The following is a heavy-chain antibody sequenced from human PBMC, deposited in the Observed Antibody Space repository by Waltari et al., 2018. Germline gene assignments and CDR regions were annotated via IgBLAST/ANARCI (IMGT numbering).Heavy chain of an antibody. CDR3: ARAGPDYGGPGGAYYFDS. J-gene: IGHJ4*02. V-gene: IGHV6-1*01. CDR1: GDSVSRNTAV. Sequence: QVQLQQSGPGLVKPSQTLSVTCVISGDSVSRNTAVWNWIRQSPARGLEWLGRTYYRSNWCPDSAISMKSRIVINADTSNNQFSLHLNYVSPDDTAVYYCARAGPDYGGPGGAYYFDSWGQGTLITVSS. D-gene: IGHD4-17*01. CDR2: TYYRSNWCP.